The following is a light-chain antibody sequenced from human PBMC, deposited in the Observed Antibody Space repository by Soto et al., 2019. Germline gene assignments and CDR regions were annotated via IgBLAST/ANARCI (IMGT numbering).Light chain of an antibody. CDR1: SSDVGGYNY. CDR2: DVS. CDR3: SSYTSSTTEV. V-gene: IGLV2-14*01. Sequence: QSALTQPASVSGSPGQSITISCTGTSSDVGGYNYVSWYQQHPGKAPKLMIYDVSSRPSGVSNRFSGSKSGNTASLTISGLQAEDEADYYCSSYTSSTTEVFGNGTKVTVL. J-gene: IGLJ1*01.